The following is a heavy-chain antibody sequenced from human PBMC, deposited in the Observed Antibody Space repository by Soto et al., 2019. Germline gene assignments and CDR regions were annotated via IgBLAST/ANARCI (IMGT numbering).Heavy chain of an antibody. CDR2: ISAYNGNT. Sequence: ASVKVSCKASGYTFTSYGISWVRQAPGQGLEWMGWISAYNGNTNYAQKLQGRVTMTTDTSTSTAYMELRSLRSDDTAVYYCARQYDLWSGYDSYYYYYMDVWGKGTTVTVSS. D-gene: IGHD3-3*01. CDR3: ARQYDLWSGYDSYYYYYMDV. CDR1: GYTFTSYG. V-gene: IGHV1-18*01. J-gene: IGHJ6*03.